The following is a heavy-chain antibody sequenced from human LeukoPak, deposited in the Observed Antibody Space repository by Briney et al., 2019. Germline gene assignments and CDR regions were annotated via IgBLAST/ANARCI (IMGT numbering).Heavy chain of an antibody. V-gene: IGHV1-18*01. D-gene: IGHD1-26*01. CDR2: ISAYNGNT. J-gene: IGHJ1*01. Sequence: ASVKVSCKASGYTFTSYGISWVRQAPGQGLEWMGWISAYNGNTNYAQKLQDRVTMTTDTSTSTAYMELRSLRSDDTAVYYCAREFGVGATEAEYFQHWGQGTLVTVSS. CDR3: AREFGVGATEAEYFQH. CDR1: GYTFTSYG.